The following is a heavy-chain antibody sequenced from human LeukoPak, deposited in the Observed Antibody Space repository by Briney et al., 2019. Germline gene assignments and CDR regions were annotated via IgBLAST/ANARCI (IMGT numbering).Heavy chain of an antibody. Sequence: SETLSFTCAVYGGTFNGFYWSWLRQPPGKGLEWIGEINHSGSTNYNPSLKSRVTISVDTSKNQFSLKLSSVTAADTAVYYCARGSDYYYYGMDVWGKGTTVTVSS. CDR2: INHSGST. J-gene: IGHJ6*04. V-gene: IGHV4-34*01. CDR3: ARGSDYYYYGMDV. CDR1: GGTFNGFY.